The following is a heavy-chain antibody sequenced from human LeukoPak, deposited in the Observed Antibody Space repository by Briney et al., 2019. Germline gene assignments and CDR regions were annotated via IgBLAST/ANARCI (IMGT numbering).Heavy chain of an antibody. V-gene: IGHV3-23*01. D-gene: IGHD4-17*01. J-gene: IGHJ4*02. Sequence: PGGSLRLSCAASRFTFSSYAMSWVRQAPGRGLEWVSAISGSGGSTYYADSVKGRFTISRDNSKNTLYLQMNSLRAEGTAVYYCAKETQPYGDYPFDYWGQGTLVTVSS. CDR3: AKETQPYGDYPFDY. CDR2: ISGSGGST. CDR1: RFTFSSYA.